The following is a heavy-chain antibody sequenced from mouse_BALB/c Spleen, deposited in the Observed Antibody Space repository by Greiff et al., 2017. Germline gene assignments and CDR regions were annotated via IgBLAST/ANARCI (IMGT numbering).Heavy chain of an antibody. Sequence: EVHLVESGGGLVQPGGSLRLSCATSGFTFTDYYMSWVRQPPGKALEWLGFIRNKANGYTTEYSASVKGRFTISRDNSQSILYLQMNTLRAEDSATYYCARDIYDPAMDYWGQGTSVTVSS. CDR2: IRNKANGYTT. V-gene: IGHV7-3*02. CDR3: ARDIYDPAMDY. CDR1: GFTFTDYY. J-gene: IGHJ4*01. D-gene: IGHD2-3*01.